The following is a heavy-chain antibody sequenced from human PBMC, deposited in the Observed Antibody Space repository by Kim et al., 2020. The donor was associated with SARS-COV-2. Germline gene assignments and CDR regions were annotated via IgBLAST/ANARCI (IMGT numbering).Heavy chain of an antibody. CDR2: IKQDGSET. J-gene: IGHJ4*02. Sequence: GGSLRLSCAASGFTFSGYWMSWVRQAPGKGLEWVANIKQDGSETYYVDSVKGRFSISRDNAKNSLYLQMYSLRVEDTAVYYCARTRGSGYPDYFDYWGQG. CDR1: GFTFSGYW. D-gene: IGHD3-22*01. CDR3: ARTRGSGYPDYFDY. V-gene: IGHV3-7*01.